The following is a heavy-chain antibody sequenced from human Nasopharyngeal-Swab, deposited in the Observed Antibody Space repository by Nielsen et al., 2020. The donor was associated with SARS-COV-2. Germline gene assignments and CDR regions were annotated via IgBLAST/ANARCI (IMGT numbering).Heavy chain of an antibody. D-gene: IGHD3-22*01. Sequence: ASVKVSCKTSGYTFTDYYIHWVRQVPGQGLEWVGCINPYSGDTKYAQKFQGRVTVSSDRSRSTAYIELSRLRSDDTAVYYCARDYYDNYDSDYWGQGTLVTVSS. J-gene: IGHJ4*02. CDR2: INPYSGDT. V-gene: IGHV1-2*02. CDR1: GYTFTDYY. CDR3: ARDYYDNYDSDY.